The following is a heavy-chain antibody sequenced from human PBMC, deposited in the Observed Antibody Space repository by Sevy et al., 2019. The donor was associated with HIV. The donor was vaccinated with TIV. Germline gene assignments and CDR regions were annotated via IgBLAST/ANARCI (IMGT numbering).Heavy chain of an antibody. J-gene: IGHJ5*02. CDR2: MNPNTGNT. CDR3: ARHRDYYDSSGYGTFDP. CDR1: GHTFTSYD. D-gene: IGHD3-22*01. V-gene: IGHV1-8*01. Sequence: ASVKVSCKASGHTFTSYDINWVRQASGQGLEWMGWMNPNTGNTGYAQKFQGRVTMTRNTSISTAYMGLSSLRSEDTAVYYCARHRDYYDSSGYGTFDPWGQGTLVTVSS.